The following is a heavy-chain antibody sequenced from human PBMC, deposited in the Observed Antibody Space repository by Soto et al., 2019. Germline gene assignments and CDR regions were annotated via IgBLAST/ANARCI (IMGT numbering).Heavy chain of an antibody. J-gene: IGHJ4*02. CDR3: ETETIRKYSGIFDY. V-gene: IGHV1-46*01. CDR1: GFTLLNDY. D-gene: IGHD5-12*01. CDR2: INPSTGST. Sequence: ASVKFSCNASGFTLLNDYINWVRHSPRQGLEWMGMINPSTGSTRYSQQFRGRVNVTWDTSTSTVYMELSSLRSEDTAVYYCETETIRKYSGIFDYWGKGALVTVSS.